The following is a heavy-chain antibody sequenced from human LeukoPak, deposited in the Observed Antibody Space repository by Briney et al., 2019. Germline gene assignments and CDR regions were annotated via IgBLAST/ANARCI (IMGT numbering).Heavy chain of an antibody. CDR1: GGSISSYY. V-gene: IGHV4-59*08. Sequence: PSETLSLNCTVSGGSISSYYWSWIRQPPGKGLEWIGYIYYSGSTNYNPSLKSRVTISVDTSKNQFSLKLSSVTAADTAVYYCAXXXXXXXXSGYSDAFDIWGQGTMVTVSS. J-gene: IGHJ3*02. D-gene: IGHD3-22*01. CDR2: IYYSGST. CDR3: AXXXXXXXXSGYSDAFDI.